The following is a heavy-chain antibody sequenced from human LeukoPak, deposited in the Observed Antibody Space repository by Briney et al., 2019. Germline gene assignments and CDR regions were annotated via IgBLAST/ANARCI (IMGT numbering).Heavy chain of an antibody. CDR1: GYTFSNYS. V-gene: IGHV1-18*01. CDR2: ISSYNDNT. Sequence: GASVKVSCKASGYTFSNYSISWVRQAPGQGLEWMGWISSYNDNTNYAQKLQGRVTMTTDTSTSTAYMELSRLRSDDTAVYYCARDEVVVTTVTTLDYWGQGTLVTVSS. CDR3: ARDEVVVTTVTTLDY. J-gene: IGHJ4*02. D-gene: IGHD4-17*01.